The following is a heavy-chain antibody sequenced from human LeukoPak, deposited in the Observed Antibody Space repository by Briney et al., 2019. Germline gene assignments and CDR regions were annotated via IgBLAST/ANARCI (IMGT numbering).Heavy chain of an antibody. CDR1: GFTFSSYS. CDR2: ISSTSYTI. J-gene: IGHJ4*02. V-gene: IGHV3-48*01. CDR3: ARDPEDYFDY. Sequence: GGSLRLSCTASGFTFSSYSMNWVRQAPGKGLEWVSYISSTSYTIYYADSVKGRFTISRDNVKNSLYLEMNSLRAEDTAVYFCARDPEDYFDYWGQGTLVTVYS.